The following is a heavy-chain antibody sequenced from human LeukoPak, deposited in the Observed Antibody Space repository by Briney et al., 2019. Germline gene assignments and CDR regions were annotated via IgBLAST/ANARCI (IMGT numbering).Heavy chain of an antibody. CDR2: LNSDGSST. J-gene: IGHJ4*02. Sequence: GGSLRLSCAVSGFTFNSYWMHWVRQTPGKGLVWVSRLNSDGSSTSYADSVRGRFTISRDNAKNTLYLQINSLRDEDMAVYYCGRAPSAAGTIDYWGQGTLVTVSS. V-gene: IGHV3-74*01. CDR3: GRAPSAAGTIDY. D-gene: IGHD6-13*01. CDR1: GFTFNSYW.